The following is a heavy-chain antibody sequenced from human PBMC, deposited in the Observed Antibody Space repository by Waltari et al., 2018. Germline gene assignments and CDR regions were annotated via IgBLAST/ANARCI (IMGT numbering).Heavy chain of an antibody. J-gene: IGHJ4*02. CDR1: GDFPSDDH. V-gene: IGHV4-59*08. CDR3: ARLPTKYYDSLGWVFFDQ. Sequence: HVQLQESGPGLVKASETLSLTCTVSGDFPSDDHWTWIRQAPGKGLEWIAYLRNTAGTKCTPSLQSRVTVAADTSRKQFPLRLTSVAAADTAVYYCARLPTKYYDSLGWVFFDQWGQGILVTVSS. D-gene: IGHD3-22*01. CDR2: LRNTAGT.